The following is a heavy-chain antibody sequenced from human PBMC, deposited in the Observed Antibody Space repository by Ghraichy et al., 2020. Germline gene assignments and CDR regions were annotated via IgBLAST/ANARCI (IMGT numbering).Heavy chain of an antibody. D-gene: IGHD3-10*01. CDR1: GGSISSSSYY. CDR2: IYYGGST. Sequence: SETLSLTCTVSGGSISSSSYYWGWIRQPPGKGLEWIGSIYYGGSTYYNPSLKSRVTISVDTSKNQFSLKLSSVTAADTAVYYCARQSYYYGSGRERRVGYFDYWGQGTLVTVSS. V-gene: IGHV4-39*01. CDR3: ARQSYYYGSGRERRVGYFDY. J-gene: IGHJ4*02.